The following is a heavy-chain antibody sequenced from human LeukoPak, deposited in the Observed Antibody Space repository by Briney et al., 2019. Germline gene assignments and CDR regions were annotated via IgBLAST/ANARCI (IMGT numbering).Heavy chain of an antibody. CDR2: IYYSGST. Sequence: PSETLSLTCTVSGGSISSGDYYWSWIRQPPGKGLEWIGYIYYSGSTYYNPSLKSRVTISVDTSKNQFSLKLSSVTAADTAVYYCARESVVVVPAVIVHYYYMDVWGKGTTVTVSS. CDR3: ARESVVVVPAVIVHYYYMDV. V-gene: IGHV4-30-4*08. D-gene: IGHD2-2*02. CDR1: GGSISSGDYY. J-gene: IGHJ6*03.